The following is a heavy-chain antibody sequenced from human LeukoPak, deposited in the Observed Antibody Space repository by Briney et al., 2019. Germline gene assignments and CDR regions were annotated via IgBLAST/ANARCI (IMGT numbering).Heavy chain of an antibody. CDR3: ARGQSTLKFDY. V-gene: IGHV4-4*07. D-gene: IGHD2/OR15-2a*01. CDR2: INTSGSI. J-gene: IGHJ4*02. CDR1: GGSISSCY. Sequence: PSETLSLTCTVSGGSISSCYWTWIRQPAGRGLEWIGRINTSGSINFNPSLKSRVTMSVDTSKNQFSLKVSSVTAADTAVYYCARGQSTLKFDYWGQGMLVTVSS.